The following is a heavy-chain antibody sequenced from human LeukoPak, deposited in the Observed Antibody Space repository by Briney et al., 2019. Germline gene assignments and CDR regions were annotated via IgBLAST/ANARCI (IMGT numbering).Heavy chain of an antibody. J-gene: IGHJ3*02. D-gene: IGHD5-18*01. CDR1: GFTVSSKY. V-gene: IGHV3-53*01. CDR3: ARYEEDTAMGGGAFDI. Sequence: GGSLRLSCAASGFTVSSKYMSWVRQAPGKGLEWVSVIYSGGSTYYADSVKGRFTISRDNSKNTLYLQMNSLKAEDTAVYYCARYEEDTAMGGGAFDIWGQGTMVTVSS. CDR2: IYSGGST.